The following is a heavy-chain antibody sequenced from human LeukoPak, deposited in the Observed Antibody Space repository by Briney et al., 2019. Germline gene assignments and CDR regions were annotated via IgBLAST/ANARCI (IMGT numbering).Heavy chain of an antibody. D-gene: IGHD5-24*01. CDR3: AGGRRWLQLGFDY. CDR1: GGSFSGYY. Sequence: PSETLSLTCAVYGGSFSGYYWSWIRQPPGKGLEWIGEINHSGSTNYNPSLKSRVTISVDTSKNQFSLKLSSVTAADTAVYYCAGGRRWLQLGFDYWGQGTLVTVSS. CDR2: INHSGST. J-gene: IGHJ4*02. V-gene: IGHV4-34*01.